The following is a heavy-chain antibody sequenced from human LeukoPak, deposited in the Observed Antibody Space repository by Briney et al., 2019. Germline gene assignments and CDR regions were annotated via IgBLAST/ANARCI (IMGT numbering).Heavy chain of an antibody. D-gene: IGHD5-24*01. V-gene: IGHV3-15*01. J-gene: IGHJ4*02. CDR2: IKSRTDGGTT. CDR3: ATEFYSNGYNF. CDR1: GFTFGSAW. Sequence: GGSLRLSCPGSGFTFGSAWMTWVRQIPGKGLEWVGHIKSRTDGGTTDYAAPVKGRFTISRDDAKNTVYLQMNSLKTEDSAVYFCATEFYSNGYNFWGQGTLVIVSS.